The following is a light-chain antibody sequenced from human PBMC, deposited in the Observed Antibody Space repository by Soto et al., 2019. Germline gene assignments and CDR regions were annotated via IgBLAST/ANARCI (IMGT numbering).Light chain of an antibody. CDR2: DAS. CDR1: QSVSSN. V-gene: IGKV3-11*01. J-gene: IGKJ1*01. Sequence: EIVLTQSPGTLSLSPGERATLSCGASQSVSSNLAWYKQRPGQAPRLLIYDASNRATGVPARFSGSRSGTEFTLTISDLEPADFGLYYCQQRLNWPPGFGQGTKVDIK. CDR3: QQRLNWPPG.